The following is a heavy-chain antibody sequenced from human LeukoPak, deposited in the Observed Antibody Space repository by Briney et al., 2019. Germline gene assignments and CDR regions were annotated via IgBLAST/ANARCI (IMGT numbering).Heavy chain of an antibody. D-gene: IGHD3-22*01. J-gene: IGHJ4*02. CDR2: VYHSGST. Sequence: ETLSLTCAVSGGSISSSNWWSWVRQPPGKGLEWIGEVYHSGSTNYNPSLKSRVTISIDMSKSQFSLKLRSVTAADTAVYYCARAKYYYDSSGYTFDYWGQGTLVTVSS. V-gene: IGHV4-4*02. CDR1: GGSISSSNW. CDR3: ARAKYYYDSSGYTFDY.